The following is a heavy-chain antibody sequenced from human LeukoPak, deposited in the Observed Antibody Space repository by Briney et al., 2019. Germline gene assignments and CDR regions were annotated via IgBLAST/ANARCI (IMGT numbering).Heavy chain of an antibody. D-gene: IGHD3-16*01. CDR3: AKDYAVGSIDY. CDR2: ISRSGEST. Sequence: GGTLRLSCAASGFTFSGFAMSWIRQAPRKGLEWVSYISRSGESTFYADSVRGRFTISRDNSKNTVSLQMESLRAEDTALYYCAKDYAVGSIDYWGQGTLVTVSS. J-gene: IGHJ4*02. V-gene: IGHV3-23*01. CDR1: GFTFSGFA.